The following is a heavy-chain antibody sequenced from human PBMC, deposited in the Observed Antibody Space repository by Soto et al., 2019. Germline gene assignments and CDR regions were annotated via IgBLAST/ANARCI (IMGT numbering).Heavy chain of an antibody. CDR2: TYYRSKWYN. J-gene: IGHJ4*02. V-gene: IGHV6-1*01. CDR1: GDSVSSNSAA. Sequence: QVQLQQSGPGLVKPSQTLSVTCGISGDSVSSNSAAWNWLRQSPSRGLEWLGRTYYRSKWYNDYAVSVESRITINPDTSKNHCALQLNFVTPEDTAVYFCARGEQYSGRIFDYWGQGTLVTVYS. CDR3: ARGEQYSGRIFDY. D-gene: IGHD1-26*01.